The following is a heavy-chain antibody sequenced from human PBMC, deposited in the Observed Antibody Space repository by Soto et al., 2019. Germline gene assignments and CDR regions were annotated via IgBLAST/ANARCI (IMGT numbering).Heavy chain of an antibody. J-gene: IGHJ4*02. CDR1: GFTFSSYG. CDR2: ISYDGSNK. CDR3: AKLYSYGTPGFDY. D-gene: IGHD5-18*01. Sequence: GGSLRLSCAASGFTFSSYGMHWVRQAPGKGLEWVAVISYDGSNKYYADSVKGRFTISRDNSKNTLYLQMNSLRAEDTAVYYCAKLYSYGTPGFDYWGQGTLVTVSS. V-gene: IGHV3-30*18.